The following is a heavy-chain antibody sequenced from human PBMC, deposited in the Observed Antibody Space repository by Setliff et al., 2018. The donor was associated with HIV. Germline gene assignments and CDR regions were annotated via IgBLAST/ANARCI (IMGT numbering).Heavy chain of an antibody. Sequence: SETLSLTCSVYGYSIGSNTFYWAWLRQPPGKEPEWIGSINHSGNTYYYPSLKSRVTMSVDTSKNQFSLRLSSVTATDTAVYYCARHRASSSGFPLDFWGQGILVTVSS. V-gene: IGHV4-39*01. CDR2: INHSGNT. CDR3: ARHRASSSGFPLDF. J-gene: IGHJ4*02. D-gene: IGHD6-6*01. CDR1: GYSIGSNTFY.